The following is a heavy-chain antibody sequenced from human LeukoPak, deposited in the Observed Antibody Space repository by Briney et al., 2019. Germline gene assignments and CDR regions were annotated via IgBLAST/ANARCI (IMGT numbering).Heavy chain of an antibody. CDR2: MDPNSGSI. Sequence: ASVKVSCKASGYTFTNYDINWVRQATGQGLEWVGWMDPNSGSIGYAQQFQGRVTMTRDTSISTAYMELSSLRSEDTAVYYCARAAIFRCSGGSCYSLDYWGQGTLVTVSS. CDR3: ARAAIFRCSGGSCYSLDY. J-gene: IGHJ4*02. CDR1: GYTFTNYD. D-gene: IGHD2-15*01. V-gene: IGHV1-8*01.